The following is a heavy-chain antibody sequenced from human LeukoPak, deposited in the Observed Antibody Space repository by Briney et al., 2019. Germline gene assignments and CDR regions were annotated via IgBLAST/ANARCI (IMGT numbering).Heavy chain of an antibody. CDR3: ARENPYDFWSGYYSGHFDY. Sequence: PGRSLRLSCAASGFTFSSYAMHWVRQAPGKGLEWVAVISYDGSNKYYADSVKGRFTISRDNSKNTLYLQMNSLRAEDTAVYYCARENPYDFWSGYYSGHFDYWGQGTLVTVSS. V-gene: IGHV3-30-3*01. D-gene: IGHD3-3*01. J-gene: IGHJ4*02. CDR2: ISYDGSNK. CDR1: GFTFSSYA.